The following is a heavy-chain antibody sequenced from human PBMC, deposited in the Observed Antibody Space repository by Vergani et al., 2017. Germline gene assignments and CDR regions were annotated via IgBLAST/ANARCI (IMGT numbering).Heavy chain of an antibody. CDR1: GFTFSSYA. CDR2: ISYDGSNK. J-gene: IGHJ4*02. CDR3: ARSNIVVVTAAFLDFDY. D-gene: IGHD2-21*02. Sequence: VQLLESGGGLVQPGGSLRLSCAASGFTFSSYAMHWVRQAPGKGLEWVAVISYDGSNKYYADSVKGRFTISRDNSKNTLYLQMNSLRAEDTAVYYCARSNIVVVTAAFLDFDYWGQGTLVTVSS. V-gene: IGHV3-30-3*01.